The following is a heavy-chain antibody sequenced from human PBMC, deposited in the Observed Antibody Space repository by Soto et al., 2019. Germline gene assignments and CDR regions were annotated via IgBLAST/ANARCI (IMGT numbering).Heavy chain of an antibody. D-gene: IGHD6-13*01. Sequence: SETLSLTCTVSGGSISSSSYYWGWIRQPPGKGLEWIGSIYYSGSTYYNPSLKSRVTISVDTSKNQFSLKLSSVTAADTAVYYCARLRLSSPYSSRMYEDYYYYGMDVWGQGTTVTVSS. CDR3: ARLRLSSPYSSRMYEDYYYYGMDV. CDR1: GGSISSSSYY. CDR2: IYYSGST. J-gene: IGHJ6*02. V-gene: IGHV4-39*01.